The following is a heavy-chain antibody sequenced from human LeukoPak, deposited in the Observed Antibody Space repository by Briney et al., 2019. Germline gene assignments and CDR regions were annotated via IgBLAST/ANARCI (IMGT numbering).Heavy chain of an antibody. CDR3: ARDLSHDYGDYVGANWFDP. J-gene: IGHJ5*02. Sequence: ASVKVSCKASGYTFTSYYMHWVRQAPGQGLEWMGIINPGGGSTSYAQKFQGRVTMTRDTSTSTVYMELSSLRSEDTAVYYCARDLSHDYGDYVGANWFDPWGQGTLVTVSS. D-gene: IGHD4-17*01. CDR2: INPGGGST. V-gene: IGHV1-46*01. CDR1: GYTFTSYY.